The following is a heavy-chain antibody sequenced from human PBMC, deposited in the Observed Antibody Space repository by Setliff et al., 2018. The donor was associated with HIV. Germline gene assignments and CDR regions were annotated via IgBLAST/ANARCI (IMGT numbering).Heavy chain of an antibody. CDR3: AREDQLLSGDYYYYGMDV. CDR2: ISSTSTTI. D-gene: IGHD2-2*01. CDR1: GFTFSSYS. J-gene: IGHJ6*02. Sequence: GGSLRLSCAASGFTFSSYSMNLVRQAPGKGLEWLSYISSTSTTIYYADSVKGRFTISRDNAKNSLYLEMNSLRVEDTAVYYCAREDQLLSGDYYYYGMDVWGQGTTVTVSS. V-gene: IGHV3-48*01.